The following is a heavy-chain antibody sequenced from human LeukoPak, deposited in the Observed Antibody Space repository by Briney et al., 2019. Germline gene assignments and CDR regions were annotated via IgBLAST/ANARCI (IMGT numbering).Heavy chain of an antibody. CDR2: ISYDEKTK. J-gene: IGHJ4*02. V-gene: IGHV3-30*03. D-gene: IGHD4-17*01. CDR1: GFTFSTNG. CDR3: AREIYGDSDTYYFDY. Sequence: GGSLRLSCAASGFTFSTNGMHWVRQAPGKGLEWVAVISYDEKTKYYADSVKGRFTISRDNSKNTLYLQMGSLRAEDLAVYYCAREIYGDSDTYYFDYWGQGTLVTVSS.